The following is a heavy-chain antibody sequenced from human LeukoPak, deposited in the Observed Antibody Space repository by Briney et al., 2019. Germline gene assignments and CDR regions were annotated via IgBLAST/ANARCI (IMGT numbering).Heavy chain of an antibody. J-gene: IGHJ6*03. Sequence: ASVKVSCKASGYTFTGYYMHWVRQAPGQGLEWMGWINPNSGGTNYAQKFQGRVTMTRDTSISTAYMELSRLRSDDTAVYYCASRYGYDLYYYYYYMDVWGKGTTVTVSS. CDR3: ASRYGYDLYYYYYYMDV. CDR2: INPNSGGT. CDR1: GYTFTGYY. D-gene: IGHD3-3*01. V-gene: IGHV1-2*02.